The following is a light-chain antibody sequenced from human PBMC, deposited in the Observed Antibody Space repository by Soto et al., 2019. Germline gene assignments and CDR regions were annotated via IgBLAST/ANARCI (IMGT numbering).Light chain of an antibody. Sequence: EIVLTQSPGTLSMSPGERATLSCRASQSVGRDYLAWFQQKPGQAPRLLIYDASTRATGIPDRFSGSGSGTESTLTISRLEPEDFAVYYCQQRSHWPRTFGQGTKVDIK. V-gene: IGKV3D-20*02. CDR1: QSVGRDY. CDR2: DAS. J-gene: IGKJ1*01. CDR3: QQRSHWPRT.